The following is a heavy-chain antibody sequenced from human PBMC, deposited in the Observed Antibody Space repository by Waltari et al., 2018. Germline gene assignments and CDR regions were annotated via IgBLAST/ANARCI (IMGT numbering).Heavy chain of an antibody. Sequence: EVQLLESGGGVVQPGGSLRLACAASGFPFSTFWMDWVRQTPGKGLEWVANIKPDGSEKYYVDSVKGRFTISRDNAKKSLYLQMNTLRVEDTAVYYCTTNWNYGDYWGQGTLVTVSS. CDR1: GFPFSTFW. V-gene: IGHV3-7*01. J-gene: IGHJ4*02. CDR2: IKPDGSEK. D-gene: IGHD1-7*01. CDR3: TTNWNYGDY.